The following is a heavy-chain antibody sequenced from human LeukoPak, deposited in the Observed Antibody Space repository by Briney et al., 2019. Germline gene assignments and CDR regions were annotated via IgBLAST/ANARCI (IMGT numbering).Heavy chain of an antibody. J-gene: IGHJ5*02. CDR2: IYHSGST. Sequence: PSGTLSLTCAVSGGSISSSNWWSWVRQPPGKGLEWIGEIYHSGSTNYNPSLKSRVTISVDKSKNQFSLKLSSVTAADTAVYYCARADPADYDFWSGYYQNNWFDPWGQGTLVTVSS. CDR1: GGSISSSNW. V-gene: IGHV4-4*02. D-gene: IGHD3-3*01. CDR3: ARADPADYDFWSGYYQNNWFDP.